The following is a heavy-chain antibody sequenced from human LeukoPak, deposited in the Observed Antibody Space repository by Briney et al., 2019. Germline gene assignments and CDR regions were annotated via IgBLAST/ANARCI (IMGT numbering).Heavy chain of an antibody. J-gene: IGHJ6*04. CDR3: ASAPVAVAGYYYYYGMDV. D-gene: IGHD6-19*01. CDR2: INGYGSDT. Sequence: GGSLRLSCAGSGFSFGSYWMHWVRQAPGKGLVWVSRINGYGSDTSYADFVKGRFTISRDNAKNSLYLQMNSLRAEDTAVYYCASAPVAVAGYYYYYGMDVWGKGTTVTVSS. CDR1: GFSFGSYW. V-gene: IGHV3-74*01.